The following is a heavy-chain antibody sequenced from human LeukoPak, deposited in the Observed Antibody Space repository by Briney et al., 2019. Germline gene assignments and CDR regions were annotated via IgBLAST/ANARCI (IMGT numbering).Heavy chain of an antibody. J-gene: IGHJ4*02. V-gene: IGHV4-39*01. CDR1: GGSISSSSYY. Sequence: PSETLSLTCTVSGGSISSSSYYWGWIRQPPGKGLEWIGSIYYSGSTYYNPSLKSRVTISVDTSKNQFSLKLSSVTAADTAVYFCARGSSSSASFGAEGYWGQGTLVTVSS. CDR3: ARGSSSSASFGAEGY. D-gene: IGHD6-13*01. CDR2: IYYSGST.